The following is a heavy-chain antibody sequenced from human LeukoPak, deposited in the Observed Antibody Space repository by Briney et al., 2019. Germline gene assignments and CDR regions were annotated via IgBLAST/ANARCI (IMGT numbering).Heavy chain of an antibody. CDR1: GFTFSTYA. J-gene: IGHJ4*02. CDR2: VSAGGGTT. D-gene: IGHD3-22*01. V-gene: IGHV3-23*01. CDR3: AKGFYDTGRYSPFDS. Sequence: GGSLRLSCAASGFTFSTYAMTWVRQAPGKGLEWVSGVSAGGGTTYYGDSVKGRFTISRDNSKNTVFLQMNNLRAEDAAIYYCAKGFYDTGRYSPFDSWGQGTLVTVSS.